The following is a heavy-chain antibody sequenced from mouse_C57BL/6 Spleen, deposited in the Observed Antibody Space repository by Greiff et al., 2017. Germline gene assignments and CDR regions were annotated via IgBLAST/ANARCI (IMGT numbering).Heavy chain of an antibody. J-gene: IGHJ4*01. V-gene: IGHV1-26*01. CDR2: INPNNGGT. D-gene: IGHD2-4*01. CDR1: GYTFTDYY. CDR3: AIYYDYDDDGMDY. Sequence: EVQLQQSGPELVKPGASVKISCKASGYTFTDYYMNWVKQSHGKSLEWIGDINPNNGGTSYNQKVKGKATLTVDKSSSTAYMELRSLTSEDSAVYYCAIYYDYDDDGMDYWGQGTSVTVSS.